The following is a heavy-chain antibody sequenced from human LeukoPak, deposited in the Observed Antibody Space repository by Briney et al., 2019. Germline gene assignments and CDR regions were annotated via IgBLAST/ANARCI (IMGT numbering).Heavy chain of an antibody. D-gene: IGHD4-17*01. J-gene: IGHJ4*02. CDR2: IIPIFGTA. CDR3: ARGTTVTTTYFDY. Sequence: SVKVSCKASGGTFSSYAISWVRQAPGQGLEWMGGIIPIFGTANYAQKFQGRVTITTDESTSTAYMELSSLRSEDTAVYHCARGTTVTTTYFDYWGQGTLVTVSS. V-gene: IGHV1-69*05. CDR1: GGTFSSYA.